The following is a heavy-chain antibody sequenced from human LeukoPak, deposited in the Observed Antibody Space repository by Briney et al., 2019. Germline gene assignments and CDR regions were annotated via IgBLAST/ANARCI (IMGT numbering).Heavy chain of an antibody. Sequence: GGFLRLSCAASGFTFSSYSMNWVRQAPGKGLEWVSYISSSSSTIYYADSVKGRFTISRDNAKNSLYLQMNSLRAEDTAVYYCARDRPFDPWGQGTLVTVSS. V-gene: IGHV3-48*01. CDR1: GFTFSSYS. J-gene: IGHJ5*02. CDR2: ISSSSSTI. CDR3: ARDRPFDP. D-gene: IGHD6-6*01.